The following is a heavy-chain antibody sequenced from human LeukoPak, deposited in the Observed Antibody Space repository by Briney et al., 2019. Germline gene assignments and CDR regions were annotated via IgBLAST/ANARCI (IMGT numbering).Heavy chain of an antibody. Sequence: SVKVSCKVSGYTLTELSMHWVRQAPGQGLEWMGGVIPMYYTPNYAQKFQGRVTIIADDSTSTVYMELNSLKYEDTAVYYCARSPPHSGYDYWYFDLWGRGTLVTVSS. CDR3: ARSPPHSGYDYWYFDL. CDR1: GYTLTELS. CDR2: VIPMYYTP. V-gene: IGHV1-69*13. D-gene: IGHD5-12*01. J-gene: IGHJ2*01.